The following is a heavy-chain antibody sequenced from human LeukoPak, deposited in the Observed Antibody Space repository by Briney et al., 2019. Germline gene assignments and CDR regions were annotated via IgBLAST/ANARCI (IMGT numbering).Heavy chain of an antibody. V-gene: IGHV4-30-2*01. CDR2: IYHSGST. CDR1: GGSISSGGYY. CDR3: ARGLERRGGFDY. J-gene: IGHJ4*02. Sequence: PSQTLSLTCTVSGGSISSGGYYWSWIRQPPGKGLEWIGYIYHSGSTYYNPSLKSRVTISVDRSKNQFSLKLSSVTAADTAVYYCARGLERRGGFDYWGQGTLVTVSS. D-gene: IGHD1-1*01.